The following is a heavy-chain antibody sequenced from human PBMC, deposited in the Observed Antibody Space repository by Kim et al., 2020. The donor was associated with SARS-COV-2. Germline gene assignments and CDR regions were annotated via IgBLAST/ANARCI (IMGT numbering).Heavy chain of an antibody. D-gene: IGHD2-2*01. CDR1: GGSISSYY. CDR2: IYTSGST. J-gene: IGHJ6*02. Sequence: SETLSLTCTVSGGSISSYYWSWIRQPAGKGLEWIGRIYTSGSTNYNPSLKSRVTMSVDTSKNQFSLKLSSVTAADTAVYYCARDSLVVVPAANYYYGMDVWGQGTTVTVSS. CDR3: ARDSLVVVPAANYYYGMDV. V-gene: IGHV4-4*07.